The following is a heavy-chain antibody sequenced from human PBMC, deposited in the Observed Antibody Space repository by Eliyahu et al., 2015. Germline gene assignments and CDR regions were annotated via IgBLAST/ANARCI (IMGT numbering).Heavy chain of an antibody. CDR3: ARLTAIPGAFDI. CDR1: GGSISSSSYY. D-gene: IGHD2-2*02. CDR2: IYYSGST. J-gene: IGHJ3*02. Sequence: QLQLQESGPGLVKPSETLSLTCTVSGGSISSSSYYWGWIRQPPGKGLEWIGSIYYSGSTYYNPSLKSRVTISVDTSKNQFSLKLSSVTAADTAVYYCARLTAIPGAFDIWGQGTMVTVSS. V-gene: IGHV4-39*01.